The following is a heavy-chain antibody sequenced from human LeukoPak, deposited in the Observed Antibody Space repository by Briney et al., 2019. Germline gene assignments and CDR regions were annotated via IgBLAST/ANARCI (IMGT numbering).Heavy chain of an antibody. CDR1: GFTFSSYW. Sequence: GGSLRLSCAASGFTFSSYWMSWVRQAPGKGLEWVANIKQDGSEKYYVDSVKGRFTISRDNAKNSLYLQMNSLRAEDTAVYYCARDYSSSWYPGFSWFDPWGQGTLVTASS. CDR3: ARDYSSSWYPGFSWFDP. CDR2: IKQDGSEK. D-gene: IGHD6-13*01. J-gene: IGHJ5*02. V-gene: IGHV3-7*01.